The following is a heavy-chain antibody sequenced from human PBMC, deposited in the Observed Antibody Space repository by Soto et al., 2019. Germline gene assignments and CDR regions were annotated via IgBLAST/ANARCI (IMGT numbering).Heavy chain of an antibody. V-gene: IGHV1-69*01. J-gene: IGHJ4*02. CDR1: GDTFSSYA. CDR2: IIPIFGTA. Sequence: QVQLVQSGAEVKKPGSSVTVSCTTSGDTFSSYAISWVRQAPGQGLEWMGGIIPIFGTANYAQKFQGRVTITADESTSTAYMDLSSLSSEDTAVYYCARGVVPAANEEYYFDYWGQGTLVTVSS. CDR3: ARGVVPAANEEYYFDY. D-gene: IGHD2-2*01.